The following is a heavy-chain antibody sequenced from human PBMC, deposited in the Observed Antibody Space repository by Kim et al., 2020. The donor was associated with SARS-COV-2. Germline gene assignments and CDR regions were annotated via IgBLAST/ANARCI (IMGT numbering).Heavy chain of an antibody. CDR2: IYYSGST. J-gene: IGHJ6*03. CDR3: ARQGYYDKSGYYSLYYYY. CDR1: GGSISRYY. Sequence: SETLSLTCTVSGGSISRYYWSWIRQPPGKGLEWIGYIYYSGSTNYNPSLKSRVTISVDTSKNQFSLKLSSVTAADTAAYYCARQGYYDKSGYYSLYYYY. D-gene: IGHD3-22*01. V-gene: IGHV4-59*08.